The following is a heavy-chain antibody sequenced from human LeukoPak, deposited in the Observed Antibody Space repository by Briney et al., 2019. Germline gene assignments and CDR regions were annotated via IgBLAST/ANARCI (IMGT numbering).Heavy chain of an antibody. CDR3: ARDKLGLGELSLYDQ. V-gene: IGHV1-2*02. J-gene: IGHJ5*02. Sequence: APLKVSCKASGYTLTGYYMHWVRQAPGPGLEWMGWMNPNSGGTKYAQKFQGRVTMTRDTSISTAYMELSRLRSDDTAMYYCARDKLGLGELSLYDQWGQGTLVTVFS. CDR2: MNPNSGGT. CDR1: GYTLTGYY. D-gene: IGHD3-16*02.